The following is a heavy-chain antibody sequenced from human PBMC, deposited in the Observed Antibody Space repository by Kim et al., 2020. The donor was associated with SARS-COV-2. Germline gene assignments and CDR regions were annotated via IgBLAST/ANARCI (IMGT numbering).Heavy chain of an antibody. V-gene: IGHV3-23*01. D-gene: IGHD6-13*01. Sequence: AYSGKGRFTISRDNSNNTLYLQINSLRAEDTAVYYCAKALYSSNYWYFDLWGRGTLVTVSS. J-gene: IGHJ2*01. CDR3: AKALYSSNYWYFDL.